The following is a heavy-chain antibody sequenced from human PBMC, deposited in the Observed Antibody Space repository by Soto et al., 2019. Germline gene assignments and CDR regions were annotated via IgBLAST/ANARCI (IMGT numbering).Heavy chain of an antibody. CDR2: MSSDGSNR. V-gene: IGHV3-30*18. CDR3: AKGSSSVYYYYYGMDV. D-gene: IGHD6-6*01. Sequence: QVQLVESGGGVVQPGRSLRLSCAASGFTFRSYGMHWVRQAPGTGLEWVAVMSSDGSNRYYADSVKVRFTISRDNSKNTLYLQMNSLRTEDTAMYYCAKGSSSVYYYYYGMDVWGQGPTVTVSS. CDR1: GFTFRSYG. J-gene: IGHJ6*02.